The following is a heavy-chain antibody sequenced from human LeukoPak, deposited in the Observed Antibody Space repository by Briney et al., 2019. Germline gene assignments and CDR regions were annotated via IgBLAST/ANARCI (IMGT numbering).Heavy chain of an antibody. CDR3: ARGRDGYNFDY. Sequence: SETLSLTCAVYGGSFSGYYWSWIRQPPGKGLEWIGEINHSGSTNYNPSLKSRVTISVDTSKNQFSLQLNSVTPEDTAVYYCARGRDGYNFDYWGQGTLVTVSS. J-gene: IGHJ4*02. CDR2: INHSGST. V-gene: IGHV4-34*01. CDR1: GGSFSGYY. D-gene: IGHD5-24*01.